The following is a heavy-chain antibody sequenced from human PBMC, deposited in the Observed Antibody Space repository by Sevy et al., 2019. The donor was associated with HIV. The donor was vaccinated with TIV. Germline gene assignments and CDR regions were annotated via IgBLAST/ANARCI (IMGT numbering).Heavy chain of an antibody. V-gene: IGHV1-18*01. Sequence: ASVKVSCKTSGYTFTSYGITWVRQAPGQGLEWMGWVSANYGNTKSAQKFQDRVTMTTDTSTSTAYMELKSLRSDDTAIYFCARYPIGVSISNWYYCDYWGQGTLVTVSS. CDR3: ARYPIGVSISNWYYCDY. CDR1: GYTFTSYG. D-gene: IGHD6-13*01. CDR2: VSANYGNT. J-gene: IGHJ4*02.